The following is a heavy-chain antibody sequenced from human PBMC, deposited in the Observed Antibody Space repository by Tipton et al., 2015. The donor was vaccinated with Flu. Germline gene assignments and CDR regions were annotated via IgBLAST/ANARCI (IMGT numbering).Heavy chain of an antibody. CDR3: AREGSGSPSRGYAFDI. Sequence: TLSLTCTVSGGSISSYYWSWIRQPAGKGLEWIGRIYTSGSTNYNPSLKSRVTMSVDTSKNQFSLKLSSVTAADTAVYYCAREGSGSPSRGYAFDIWGQGTMVTVSS. CDR2: IYTSGST. V-gene: IGHV4-4*07. CDR1: GGSISSYY. D-gene: IGHD1-26*01. J-gene: IGHJ3*02.